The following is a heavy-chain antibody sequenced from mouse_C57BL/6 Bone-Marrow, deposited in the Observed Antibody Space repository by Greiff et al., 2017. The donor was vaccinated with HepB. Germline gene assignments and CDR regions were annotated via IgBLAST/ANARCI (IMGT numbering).Heavy chain of an antibody. V-gene: IGHV1-52*01. CDR2: IDPSDSET. Sequence: VQLQQSGAELVRPGSSVKLSCKASGYTFTSYWMHWVKQRPIQGLEWIGNIDPSDSETHYNQKFKDKATLTVDKSSSTAYMQLSSLTSEDSAVYYCAREDYDPFAYWGQGTLVTVSA. CDR1: GYTFTSYW. J-gene: IGHJ3*01. D-gene: IGHD2-4*01. CDR3: AREDYDPFAY.